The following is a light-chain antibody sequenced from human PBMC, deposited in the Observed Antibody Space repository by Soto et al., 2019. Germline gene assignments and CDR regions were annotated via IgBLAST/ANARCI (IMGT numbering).Light chain of an antibody. CDR2: END. V-gene: IGLV6-57*02. J-gene: IGLJ2*01. CDR1: SGDIATNY. Sequence: NFVLSQPHSVSDSPGKTVTISCTGNSGDIATNYVQWYQQRPGSVPTIVIYENDQRPSGVPDRFSGSFGSSSASLTISGLKIEDEADYYCQSYDSDTLSVVFGGGTKLTVL. CDR3: QSYDSDTLSVV.